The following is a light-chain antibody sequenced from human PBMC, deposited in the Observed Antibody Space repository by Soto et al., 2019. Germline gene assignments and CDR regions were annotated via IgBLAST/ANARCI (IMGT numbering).Light chain of an antibody. Sequence: EIVMTQSPATLAVSPGEGATLSCRASQGVGSTLAGYQHKPGQAPRLLIYRASARATGIPARFSGSGSGTEFTPTITSLQSEDFAVYYCQQYNQWPGTFGPGTKVDIK. V-gene: IGKV3-15*01. CDR3: QQYNQWPGT. CDR1: QGVGST. J-gene: IGKJ3*01. CDR2: RAS.